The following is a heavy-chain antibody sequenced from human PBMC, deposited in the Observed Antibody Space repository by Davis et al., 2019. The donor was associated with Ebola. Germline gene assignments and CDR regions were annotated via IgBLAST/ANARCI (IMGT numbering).Heavy chain of an antibody. D-gene: IGHD3-16*02. CDR3: ASTPLTFGGVIVIDYYYGMDV. Sequence: HTGGSLRLSCAASGFTFSSYWMHWVRQAPGKGLVWVSRINSDGSSTSYADSVKGRFTISRHNSKNTLYLQMNSLRAEDTAVYYCASTPLTFGGVIVIDYYYGMDVWGQGTTVTVSS. CDR2: INSDGSST. J-gene: IGHJ6*02. CDR1: GFTFSSYW. V-gene: IGHV3-74*01.